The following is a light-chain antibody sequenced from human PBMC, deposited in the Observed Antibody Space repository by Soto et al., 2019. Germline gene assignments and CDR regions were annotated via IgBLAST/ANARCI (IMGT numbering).Light chain of an antibody. CDR1: QSISSW. CDR3: QQYNSSPFA. CDR2: DAS. J-gene: IGKJ3*01. Sequence: DIQMTQSPSTLSAXVGDXXXXTXRASQSISSWLAWYQQKPGKAPKLLIYDASSLESGVPSRFSGSGSGTEFTLTISSLQPDDFATYYCQQYNSSPFAFGPGTKVDIK. V-gene: IGKV1-5*01.